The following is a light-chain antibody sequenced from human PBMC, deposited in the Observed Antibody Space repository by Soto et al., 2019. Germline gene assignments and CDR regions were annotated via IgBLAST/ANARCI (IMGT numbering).Light chain of an antibody. J-gene: IGLJ2*01. CDR1: SSNIGAGYD. V-gene: IGLV1-40*01. CDR3: QSYDSSREVV. CDR2: GNS. Sequence: QTVVTQPPSVSGAPGQRVTISCTGSSSNIGAGYDVHWYQQLPGTAPKLLIYGNSNRPSGVPDRFSGSKSGTSASLAITGLQAEDEADYYCQSYDSSREVVFGGGTKLTVL.